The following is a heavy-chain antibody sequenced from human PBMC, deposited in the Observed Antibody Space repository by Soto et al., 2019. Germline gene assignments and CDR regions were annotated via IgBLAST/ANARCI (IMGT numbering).Heavy chain of an antibody. CDR3: ASAVYDFWSDVDY. Sequence: GGSLRLSCAASGFTVSSNYMSWVRQAPGKGLEWVSVIYSGGSTYYADSVKGRFTISRDNSKNTLYLQMNSLRAEDTAVYYCASAVYDFWSDVDYWGQGTLVTVSS. CDR1: GFTVSSNY. J-gene: IGHJ4*02. D-gene: IGHD3-3*01. V-gene: IGHV3-66*01. CDR2: IYSGGST.